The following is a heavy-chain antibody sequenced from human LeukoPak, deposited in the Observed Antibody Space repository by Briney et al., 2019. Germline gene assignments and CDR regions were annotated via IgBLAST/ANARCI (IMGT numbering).Heavy chain of an antibody. CDR2: MNPNSGNT. D-gene: IGHD2-8*01. CDR3: ARAPNHCTNGVCYTRRVDY. J-gene: IGHJ4*02. Sequence: ASVKVSCKASGYTFTSYDINWVRQATGQGLELMGWMNPNSGNTGYAQKFQGRVTITRNTSIRTAYTDLSSLRSEDTAVYYCARAPNHCTNGVCYTRRVDYWGQGTLVPVSS. V-gene: IGHV1-8*03. CDR1: GYTFTSYD.